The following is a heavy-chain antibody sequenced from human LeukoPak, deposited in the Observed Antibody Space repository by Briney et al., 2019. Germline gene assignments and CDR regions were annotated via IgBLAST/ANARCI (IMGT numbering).Heavy chain of an antibody. D-gene: IGHD3-10*01. CDR2: IYYSGST. J-gene: IGHJ2*01. Sequence: SETLSLTCTVSGGSISSYYWSWIRQPPGKGLEWIGYIYYSGSTNYNPSLKSRVTISVDTSKNQFSLKLSSVTAADTAVYYCARARSIRFKYFDLWGRGTLVTVSS. V-gene: IGHV4-59*01. CDR1: GGSISSYY. CDR3: ARARSIRFKYFDL.